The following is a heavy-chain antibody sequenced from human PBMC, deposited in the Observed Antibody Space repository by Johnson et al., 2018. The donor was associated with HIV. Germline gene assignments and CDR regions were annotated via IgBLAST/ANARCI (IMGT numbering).Heavy chain of an antibody. J-gene: IGHJ3*02. D-gene: IGHD7-27*01. Sequence: QVQLVESGGGVVQPGRSLRLSCAASGFTFSSYGMHWVRQAPGKGLEWVAVVWSDGINKYYADSVRGRFTISRDNAKNSLYLQMNSLRAEDTALYYCAKDVNWGLGGAFDIWGQGTMVTVSS. CDR3: AKDVNWGLGGAFDI. CDR2: VWSDGINK. CDR1: GFTFSSYG. V-gene: IGHV3-33*03.